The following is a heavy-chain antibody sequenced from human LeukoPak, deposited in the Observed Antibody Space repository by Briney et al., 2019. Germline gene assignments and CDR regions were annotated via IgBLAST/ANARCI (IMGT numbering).Heavy chain of an antibody. V-gene: IGHV3-48*04. Sequence: GGSLRLSCAASGFTFSSYSMNWVRQAPGKGLEWVSYISSSGSTIYYADSVKGRFTISRDNAKNSLYLQMNSLRAEDTAVYYCARDRDGDGYDYWGQGTLVTVSS. CDR1: GFTFSSYS. CDR3: ARDRDGDGYDY. D-gene: IGHD5-24*01. J-gene: IGHJ4*02. CDR2: ISSSGSTI.